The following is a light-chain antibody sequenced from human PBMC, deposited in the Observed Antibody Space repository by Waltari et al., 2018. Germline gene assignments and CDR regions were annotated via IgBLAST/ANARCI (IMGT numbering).Light chain of an antibody. CDR2: DAS. CDR3: QQYNRWPPIT. V-gene: IGKV3-15*01. Sequence: EVVMTQSPATLSVFPGESATLSCRASQTVSSNLAWYQQRPGQAPRLLIFDASTRAPSVPARFSGSGSGTEFTLTIRSLQSEDSAVYYCQQYNRWPPITFGQGKRLEMK. J-gene: IGKJ5*01. CDR1: QTVSSN.